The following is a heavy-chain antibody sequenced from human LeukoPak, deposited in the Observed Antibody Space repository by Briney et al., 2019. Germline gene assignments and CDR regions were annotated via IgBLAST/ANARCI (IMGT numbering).Heavy chain of an antibody. Sequence: SETLSLTCTVSGGSISSYYWSWIRQPPGKGLEWIGYIYYSGSTNYNPSLKSRVTISVDTSKNQFSLKLSSVTAADTAVYYCARPDLKRHWAPNAFDIWGQGTMVTVSS. CDR1: GGSISSYY. CDR2: IYYSGST. V-gene: IGHV4-59*12. CDR3: ARPDLKRHWAPNAFDI. D-gene: IGHD1-14*01. J-gene: IGHJ3*02.